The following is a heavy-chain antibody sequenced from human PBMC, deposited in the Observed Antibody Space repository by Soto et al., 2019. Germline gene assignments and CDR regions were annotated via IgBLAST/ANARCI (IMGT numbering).Heavy chain of an antibody. CDR3: ARGVTAAAVTSYYYYMDV. J-gene: IGHJ6*03. V-gene: IGHV1-18*01. CDR1: GYTFTSYG. D-gene: IGHD6-13*01. Sequence: QVQLVQSGAEVKKPGASVKVSCKASGYTFTSYGISWVRQAPGQGLEWMGWISAYNGNTYYAQKLQGRVTMTTDTSTSTAYMELRSLTSDDTAVYYCARGVTAAAVTSYYYYMDVWGKGTTVTVPS. CDR2: ISAYNGNT.